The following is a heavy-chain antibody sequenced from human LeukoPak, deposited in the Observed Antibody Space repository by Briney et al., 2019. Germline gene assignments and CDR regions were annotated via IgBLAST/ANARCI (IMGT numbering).Heavy chain of an antibody. CDR3: AKSGYCSGGSCYLYYFDY. J-gene: IGHJ4*02. Sequence: PGGSLRLSCAASGFTFDDYAMHWVRQAPGKGLEWVSGISWNSVSIGYADSVKGRFTISRDNAKNSLYLQMNSLRAEDTALYYCAKSGYCSGGSCYLYYFDYWGQGTLVTVSS. V-gene: IGHV3-9*01. CDR1: GFTFDDYA. D-gene: IGHD2-15*01. CDR2: ISWNSVSI.